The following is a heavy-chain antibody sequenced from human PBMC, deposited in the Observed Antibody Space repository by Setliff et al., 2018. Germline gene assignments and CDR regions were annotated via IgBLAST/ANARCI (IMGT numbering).Heavy chain of an antibody. D-gene: IGHD3-3*01. CDR3: ARMSGFQYIDV. V-gene: IGHV4-34*01. Sequence: NPSETLSLTCAVYGGSFSGYYWSWIRQPPGKGLEWIGEINHSGSTNYNPSLKSRVTISVDTSKNQFSLSLTSVTAEDTAVYYCARMSGFQYIDVWDKGTTVTV. J-gene: IGHJ6*03. CDR1: GGSFSGYY. CDR2: INHSGST.